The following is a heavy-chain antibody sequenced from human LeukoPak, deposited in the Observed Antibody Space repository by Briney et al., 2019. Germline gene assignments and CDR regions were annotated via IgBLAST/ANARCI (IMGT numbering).Heavy chain of an antibody. J-gene: IGHJ3*02. CDR3: ARVWGYYYDSSGYYAEAFDI. CDR2: IYTSGST. CDR1: GGSISSYY. Sequence: SETLSLTCTVSGGSISSYYWSWIRQPAGKGLEWIGRIYTSGSTNYNPSLKSRVTMSVDTSKNQFSLKLSSVTAADTAVYYCARVWGYYYDSSGYYAEAFDIWGQGTMVTVSS. V-gene: IGHV4-4*07. D-gene: IGHD3-22*01.